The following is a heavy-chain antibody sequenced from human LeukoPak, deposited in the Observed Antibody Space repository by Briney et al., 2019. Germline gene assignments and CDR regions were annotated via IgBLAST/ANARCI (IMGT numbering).Heavy chain of an antibody. D-gene: IGHD3-22*01. J-gene: IGHJ4*02. CDR2: ISDDGSNK. CDR3: ARGRGYYDSSGYFGDS. CDR1: GFTFSSYT. V-gene: IGHV3-30-3*01. Sequence: PGRSLRLSCAVSGFTFSSYTMHWVRQAPGKGLEWVAIISDDGSNKYCAYSVKGRFTISRDNSRNTLYLQMNSLRAEDTAVYYCARGRGYYDSSGYFGDSWGQGTLVTVSS.